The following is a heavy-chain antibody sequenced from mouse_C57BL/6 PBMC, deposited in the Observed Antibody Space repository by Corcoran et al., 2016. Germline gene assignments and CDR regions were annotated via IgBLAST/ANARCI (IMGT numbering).Heavy chain of an antibody. D-gene: IGHD2-2*01. V-gene: IGHV8-12*01. CDR1: GFSLSTSGMG. CDR2: IYWDDDK. J-gene: IGHJ3*01. Sequence: QVTLKESGPGILQSSQPLSLTCSFSGFSLSTSGMGVSWIRQPSGKGLEWLGHIYWDDDKRYNPSLKSRLQLFKDTSSNQVFLKITSVYTADTATYYCDRVYYGYDGAFAYWGKGTLVTVSA. CDR3: DRVYYGYDGAFAY.